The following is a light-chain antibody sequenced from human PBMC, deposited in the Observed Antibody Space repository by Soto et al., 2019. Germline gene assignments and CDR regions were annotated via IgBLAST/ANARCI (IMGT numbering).Light chain of an antibody. CDR3: MECIQLLIT. CDR2: EVS. Sequence: DIVMTRPPPALSLTPGQPPSIPSKSSQSLLHTDGKTYLNWYLRNPGQPPQLLTYEVSNRLSGVPDRFRGCGSGTDFTQNISRVEAEDLGVYYCMECIQLLITFGHGARLEIK. CDR1: QSLLHTDGKTY. V-gene: IGKV2D-29*01. J-gene: IGKJ5*01.